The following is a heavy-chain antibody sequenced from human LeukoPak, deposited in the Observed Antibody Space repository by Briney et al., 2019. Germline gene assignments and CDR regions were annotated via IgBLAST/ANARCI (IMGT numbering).Heavy chain of an antibody. V-gene: IGHV4-34*01. CDR3: ARLTTVVTPVGVQDDY. Sequence: SETLSLTCAVYGGSFSGYYWSWIRQPPGKGLEWIGEINHSGSTNYNPSLKSGVSISVDTSKNQFSLKLSSVTAADTAVYYCARLTTVVTPVGVQDDYWGQGTLVTVSS. D-gene: IGHD4-23*01. J-gene: IGHJ4*02. CDR2: INHSGST. CDR1: GGSFSGYY.